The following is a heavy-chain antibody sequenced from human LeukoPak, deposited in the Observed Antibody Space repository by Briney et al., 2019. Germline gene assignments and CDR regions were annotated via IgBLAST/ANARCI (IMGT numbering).Heavy chain of an antibody. V-gene: IGHV4-4*07. Sequence: PSETLSLTCTVSGGSISTYYWSWIRRPAGKGLEWIGHIYSSGSTHYNPSLNSRVTMSVDTSKNQFSLNLSSVTAADTAVYYCARHLSRGYDFFDYWGQGTLVTVSS. CDR2: IYSSGST. J-gene: IGHJ4*02. CDR3: ARHLSRGYDFFDY. D-gene: IGHD5-12*01. CDR1: GGSISTYY.